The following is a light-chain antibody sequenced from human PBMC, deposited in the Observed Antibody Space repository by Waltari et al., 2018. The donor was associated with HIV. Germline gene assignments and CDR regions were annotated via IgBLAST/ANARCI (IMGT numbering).Light chain of an antibody. J-gene: IGLJ2*01. Sequence: QSVLTQPPSVSGAPGQRVTISCPGSSSNIGAGYDIHWYQPLPGTAPQLLIYGSGERPSGAADRFAGSKSGTSASLAISGLQAEDEADYYCQSYDSSLTGSVFGGGTKLTVL. V-gene: IGLV1-40*01. CDR2: GSG. CDR1: SSNIGAGYD. CDR3: QSYDSSLTGSV.